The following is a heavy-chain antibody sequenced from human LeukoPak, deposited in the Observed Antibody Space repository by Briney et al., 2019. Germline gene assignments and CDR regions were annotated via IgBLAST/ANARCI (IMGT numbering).Heavy chain of an antibody. V-gene: IGHV3-9*01. Sequence: PGGSLRLSCAASGFTFDDYAMHWVRQAPGKGLEWVSGISWNSGSIGYADSVKGRFTISRDNAKNSLYLQMNSLRAEDTALYYCAKDSQYYYDSSGYQPNWFDPWGQGTLVTVSS. CDR2: ISWNSGSI. D-gene: IGHD3-22*01. CDR1: GFTFDDYA. CDR3: AKDSQYYYDSSGYQPNWFDP. J-gene: IGHJ5*02.